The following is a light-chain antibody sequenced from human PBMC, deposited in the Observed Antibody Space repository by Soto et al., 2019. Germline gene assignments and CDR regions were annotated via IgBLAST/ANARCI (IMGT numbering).Light chain of an antibody. J-gene: IGLJ2*01. Sequence: QLVLTQSPSASASLGASVKLTCTLSSGHSSYAIAWHQQQPEKGPRYLMKLNSDGSHTKGDGIPDRFSGSSSGTERYLTISSLQPEDEADYYCQTWGTGIVFGGGTQLTVL. CDR1: SGHSSYA. CDR2: LNSDGSH. CDR3: QTWGTGIV. V-gene: IGLV4-69*01.